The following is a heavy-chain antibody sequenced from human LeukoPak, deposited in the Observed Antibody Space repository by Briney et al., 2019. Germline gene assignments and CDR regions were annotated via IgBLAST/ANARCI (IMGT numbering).Heavy chain of an antibody. CDR2: IYYSGST. D-gene: IGHD3-9*01. V-gene: IGHV4-59*01. CDR3: ARGDWSGMDV. J-gene: IGHJ6*02. CDR1: GGSISSYY. Sequence: SETLSLTCTVSGGSISSYYWSWIRQPPGKGLEWIGYIYYSGSTNYNPSLKSRVTISVDTSKNQFSLKLSSVTAADTAVYCCARGDWSGMDVWGQGTTVTVSS.